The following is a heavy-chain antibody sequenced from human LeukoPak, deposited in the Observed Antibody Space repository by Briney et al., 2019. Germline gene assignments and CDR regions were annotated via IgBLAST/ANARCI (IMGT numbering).Heavy chain of an antibody. CDR2: INPKSGGT. D-gene: IGHD2-21*01. V-gene: IGHV1-2*02. CDR1: GDTFTDFY. J-gene: IGHJ3*01. CDR3: AREAGDNAYDV. Sequence: ASVKVSCKASGDTFTDFYMHLLRQAPGQGLEWMGWINPKSGGTRYAQRFQGRVTMTRDTSISTSYMEVSRLIYDDTAVYYCAREAGDNAYDVWGQGTMVTVSS.